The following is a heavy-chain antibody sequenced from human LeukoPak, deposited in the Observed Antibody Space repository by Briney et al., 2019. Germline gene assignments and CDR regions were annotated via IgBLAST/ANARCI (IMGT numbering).Heavy chain of an antibody. J-gene: IGHJ4*02. V-gene: IGHV3-23*01. CDR1: GFTFSSYA. CDR2: ISGSGGST. Sequence: GGSLRLSCAASGFTFSSYAMSWVRQAPGKGLEWVSAISGSGGSTYYADSVKGRFTISRDNSKNTLYLQMNSLRAEDTAVYYYAKGWRAGYYCSSTSCYLFDYWGQGTLVTVSS. CDR3: AKGWRAGYYCSSTSCYLFDY. D-gene: IGHD2-2*01.